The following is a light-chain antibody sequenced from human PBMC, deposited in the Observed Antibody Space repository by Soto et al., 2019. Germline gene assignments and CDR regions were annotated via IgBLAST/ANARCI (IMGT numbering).Light chain of an antibody. V-gene: IGKV3-11*01. Sequence: EIVLTQSPATLSLSPGERATLSCRASQRVSSFLAWYQQKPGQATRLLIFDASNSATSIPARFSGSGSGTDFTLAISCLEPEDFAVYYGQQRSRGTPLTFGGGNKVEI. J-gene: IGKJ4*01. CDR3: QQRSRGTPLT. CDR1: QRVSSF. CDR2: DAS.